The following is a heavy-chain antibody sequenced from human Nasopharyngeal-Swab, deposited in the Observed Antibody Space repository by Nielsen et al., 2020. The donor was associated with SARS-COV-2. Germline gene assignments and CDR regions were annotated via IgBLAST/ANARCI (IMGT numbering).Heavy chain of an antibody. CDR3: ARLRSSCWYSDAFDI. CDR2: IYPGDSDT. D-gene: IGHD6-19*01. Sequence: GGSLRLSCKGSGYSFTSYWIGWVRQMPGKGLEWMGIIYPGDSDTRYSPSFQGQVTISADKSISTAYLQWSSLKASETAMYYCARLRSSCWYSDAFDIWGQGTIVTVSS. CDR1: GYSFTSYW. V-gene: IGHV5-51*01. J-gene: IGHJ3*02.